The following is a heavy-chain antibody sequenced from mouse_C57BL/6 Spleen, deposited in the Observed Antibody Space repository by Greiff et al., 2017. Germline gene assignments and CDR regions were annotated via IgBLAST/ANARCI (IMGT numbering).Heavy chain of an antibody. CDR1: GYAFSSSW. CDR3: ARGNYSNHYWYFDV. J-gene: IGHJ1*03. CDR2: IYPGDGDT. Sequence: QVQLQQSGPELVKPGASVKISCKASGYAFSSSWMNWVKQRPGKGLEWIGRIYPGDGDTNYNGKFKGKATVTADNSSSTAYMQLSSLTSEDSAVYFCARGNYSNHYWYFDVWGTGTTVTVSS. D-gene: IGHD2-5*01. V-gene: IGHV1-82*01.